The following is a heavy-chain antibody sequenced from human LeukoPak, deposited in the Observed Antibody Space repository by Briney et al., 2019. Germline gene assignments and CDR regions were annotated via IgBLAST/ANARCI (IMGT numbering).Heavy chain of an antibody. V-gene: IGHV3-15*01. CDR1: GFTVTDAW. J-gene: IGHJ4*02. CDR3: VTERAGAFEI. CDR2: LKSKTNGGTT. D-gene: IGHD6-19*01. Sequence: GGSLRLSCAASGFTVTDAWMNWVRQDPGKGREWVGLLKSKTNGGTTHYTSPVKDRFTISRDDSKNIVYLQMNSLKIEDTAMYYCVTERAGAFEIWGQGTLVTVSS.